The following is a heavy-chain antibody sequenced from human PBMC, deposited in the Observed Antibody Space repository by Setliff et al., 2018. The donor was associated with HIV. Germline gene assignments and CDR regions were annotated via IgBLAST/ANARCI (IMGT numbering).Heavy chain of an antibody. CDR1: GGSISEYY. Sequence: LSLTCTVSGGSISEYYWSWIRQHPGKGLEYIGYIYYSGSTYYNPSLKSRVTMSIDTSTQQFFLNVTSVTAADTAVYYCAGFSYNFWVYRFDHWGQGALVTVSS. CDR3: AGFSYNFWVYRFDH. V-gene: IGHV4-59*06. J-gene: IGHJ4*02. D-gene: IGHD3-3*01. CDR2: IYYSGST.